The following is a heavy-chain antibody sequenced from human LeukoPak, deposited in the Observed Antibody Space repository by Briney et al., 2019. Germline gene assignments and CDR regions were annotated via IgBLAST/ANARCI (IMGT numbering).Heavy chain of an antibody. V-gene: IGHV6-1*01. CDR3: TRGRNSAFDY. CDR1: GDSVSSNGVA. Sequence: QTLSLTCAISGDSVSSNGVAWNWIRQSPSRGLEWLGRTYYGSKWNNDYALSVKSRITINPDTSKNQFSLQLNSVTPEDTAVYYCTRGRNSAFDYWGQGTLVTVSS. CDR2: TYYGSKWNN. J-gene: IGHJ4*02. D-gene: IGHD1-14*01.